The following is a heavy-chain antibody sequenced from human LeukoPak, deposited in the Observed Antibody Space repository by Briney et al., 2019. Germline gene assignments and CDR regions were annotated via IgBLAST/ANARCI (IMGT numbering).Heavy chain of an antibody. CDR3: ARRGRNSSGWQDYL. CDR2: IYHTGST. CDR1: GGSISSYY. J-gene: IGHJ4*02. D-gene: IGHD6-25*01. Sequence: SETLSLTCTVSGGSISSYYWSWIRQPPRTGLEWIANIYHTGSTNYNPSLSSRVTISIDTAKNQFPLKLTSVTAADTAVYYCARRGRNSSGWQDYLWGQGTLVTVSS. V-gene: IGHV4-59*01.